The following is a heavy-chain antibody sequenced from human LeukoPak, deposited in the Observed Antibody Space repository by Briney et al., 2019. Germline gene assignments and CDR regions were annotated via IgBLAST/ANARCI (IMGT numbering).Heavy chain of an antibody. J-gene: IGHJ4*02. CDR1: GDSISSGSSH. CDR2: IYYSGTT. CDR3: ARHRQAGFDY. D-gene: IGHD3-10*01. Sequence: PSETLSLTCTVSGDSISSGSSHWGWIRQSPGKGLEWIGGIYYSGTTYYDPSLKSRVTISIDTSKNQFSLKVTSVTAADTAVYYCARHRQAGFDYWGQGTLVTVSS. V-gene: IGHV4-39*01.